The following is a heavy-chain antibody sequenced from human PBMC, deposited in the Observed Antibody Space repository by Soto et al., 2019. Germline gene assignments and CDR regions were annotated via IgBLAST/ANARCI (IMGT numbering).Heavy chain of an antibody. CDR3: ARRYCSGGSCYSAQGRTINWFDP. Sequence: PGESLKISCKGSGYSFTSYWIGWVRQMPGKGLEWMGIIYPGDSDTRYSPSFQGQVTISADKPISTAYLQWSSLKASDTAMYYCARRYCSGGSCYSAQGRTINWFDPWGQGTLVTVSS. V-gene: IGHV5-51*01. CDR1: GYSFTSYW. J-gene: IGHJ5*02. CDR2: IYPGDSDT. D-gene: IGHD2-15*01.